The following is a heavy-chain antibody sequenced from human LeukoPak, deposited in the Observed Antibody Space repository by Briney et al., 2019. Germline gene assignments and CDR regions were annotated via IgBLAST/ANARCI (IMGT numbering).Heavy chain of an antibody. D-gene: IGHD1-7*01. Sequence: QTGGSLRLXCAASGFICSDYWMTWVRQAPGKGLEWVAHIKQDGGEKYFVDSVKGRFTVSRDNAKNLVYLQMSSLRAEDTAVYYCARGWNYAFRFDNWGQGTLVTVST. CDR1: GFICSDYW. J-gene: IGHJ4*02. CDR3: ARGWNYAFRFDN. CDR2: IKQDGGEK. V-gene: IGHV3-7*01.